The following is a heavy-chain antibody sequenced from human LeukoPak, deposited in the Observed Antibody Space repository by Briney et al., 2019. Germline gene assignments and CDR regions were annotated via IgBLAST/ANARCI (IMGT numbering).Heavy chain of an antibody. D-gene: IGHD6-19*01. CDR3: ARARSSGWYSLGY. V-gene: IGHV7-4-1*02. CDR1: GYTFTAYT. Sequence: GASVKVSCKASGYTFTAYTINWVRQAPGQGLEWVGWINTDTGNPTFAQGFTGRFVFSLDTSVSTAYLQISSLKAEDTAVYYCARARSSGWYSLGYWGQGTLVTVSS. CDR2: INTDTGNP. J-gene: IGHJ4*02.